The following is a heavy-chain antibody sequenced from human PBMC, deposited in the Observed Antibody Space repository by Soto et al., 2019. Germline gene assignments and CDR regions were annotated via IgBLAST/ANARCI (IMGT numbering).Heavy chain of an antibody. CDR2: ISAYNGDT. Sequence: ASVKVSCKASGYTFTNYGITWVRQAPGQGLEWMGWISAYNGDTHYTQRLQGRVTMTTDASTSTAYMELRGLRSDDTAVYYCARDMWELRDRAFDIWGQGTMVTVSS. CDR1: GYTFTNYG. J-gene: IGHJ3*02. D-gene: IGHD1-26*01. CDR3: ARDMWELRDRAFDI. V-gene: IGHV1-18*01.